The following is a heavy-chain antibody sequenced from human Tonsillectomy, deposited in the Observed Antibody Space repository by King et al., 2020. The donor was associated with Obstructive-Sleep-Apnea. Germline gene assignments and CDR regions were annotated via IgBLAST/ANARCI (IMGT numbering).Heavy chain of an antibody. J-gene: IGHJ3*02. Sequence: VQLVESGAEVKKPGSSVKVSCKASGGTFSSYAISWVRQAPGQGLEWMGGIIPIFGTANYAQKFQGRVTITADESTSTAYMELSSLRSEDTAVYYCARDNWNDALKGEAFDIWGQGTMVTVSS. CDR3: ARDNWNDALKGEAFDI. D-gene: IGHD1-20*01. CDR1: GGTFSSYA. V-gene: IGHV1-69*01. CDR2: IIPIFGTA.